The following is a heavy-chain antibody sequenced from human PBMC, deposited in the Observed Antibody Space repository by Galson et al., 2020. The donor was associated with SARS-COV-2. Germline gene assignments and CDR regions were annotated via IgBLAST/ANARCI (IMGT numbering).Heavy chain of an antibody. CDR1: GFTFSNYD. J-gene: IGHJ4*02. Sequence: TGGSLRLSCAASGFTFSNYDMHWVRQAPGKGLEWVSYISSSSGSIHYADSVKGRFTISRDNAKNSLYLQMNSLRDEDAAVYYCARGGNVGSSSWYYWGQGTLVTVSS. CDR2: ISSSSGSI. CDR3: ARGGNVGSSSWYY. V-gene: IGHV3-48*02. D-gene: IGHD6-13*01.